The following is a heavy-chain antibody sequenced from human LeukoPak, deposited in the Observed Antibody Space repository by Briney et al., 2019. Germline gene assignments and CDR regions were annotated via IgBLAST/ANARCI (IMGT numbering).Heavy chain of an antibody. Sequence: SETLSLTCTVSGGSISSSSYYWGWIRQPPGKGPEWIGSIYYSGSTYYNPSLKSRVTISVDTSKNQFSLKLSSVTAADTAAYYCARQGDITIFGVVIGIGYFDYWGQGTLITVSS. V-gene: IGHV4-39*01. CDR3: ARQGDITIFGVVIGIGYFDY. D-gene: IGHD3-3*01. CDR1: GGSISSSSYY. J-gene: IGHJ4*02. CDR2: IYYSGST.